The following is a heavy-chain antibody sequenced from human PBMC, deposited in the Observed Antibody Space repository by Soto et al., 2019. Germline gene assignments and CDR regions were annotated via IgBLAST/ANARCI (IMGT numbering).Heavy chain of an antibody. D-gene: IGHD3-10*01. V-gene: IGHV2-5*02. CDR1: GFSLNTRGEG. CDR3: AHNNYYGSGSVY. CDR2: IYWDNDK. Sequence: QITLKESGPTLVKPTQTLTLTCAFSGFSLNTRGEGVGWIRQPPGKALEWLALIYWDNDKRYSPSLKSRTTITNDTPNSHVVLMMTDMDPVDTATYFCAHNNYYGSGSVYWGQGTLVTVSS. J-gene: IGHJ4*02.